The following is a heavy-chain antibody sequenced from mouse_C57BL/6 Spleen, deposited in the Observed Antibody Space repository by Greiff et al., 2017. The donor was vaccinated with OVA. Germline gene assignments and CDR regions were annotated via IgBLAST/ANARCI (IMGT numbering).Heavy chain of an antibody. Sequence: EVMLVESGGGLVKPGGSLKLSCAASGFTFSDYGMHWVRQAPEKGLEWVAYISSGSSTIYYADTVKGRFTISRDNAKNTLFLQMTSLRSEDTAMYYCARPDYYGSSLLDYWGQGTTLTVSS. D-gene: IGHD1-1*01. J-gene: IGHJ2*01. CDR3: ARPDYYGSSLLDY. V-gene: IGHV5-17*01. CDR2: ISSGSSTI. CDR1: GFTFSDYG.